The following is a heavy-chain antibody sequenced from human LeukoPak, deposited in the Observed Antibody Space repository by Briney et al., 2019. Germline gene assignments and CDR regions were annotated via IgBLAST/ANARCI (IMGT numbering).Heavy chain of an antibody. CDR1: GFTITSYA. V-gene: IGHV3-21*01. CDR2: ISSSSSYI. Sequence: GGSLRLSCTASGFTITSYATSWVRQAPGKGLEWVSSISSSSSYIYYADSVKGRFTISRDNAKNSLYLQMNSLRAEDTALYYCAKDPYSNYDSYYSYMDVWGTGTTVTVSS. CDR3: AKDPYSNYDSYYSYMDV. D-gene: IGHD4-11*01. J-gene: IGHJ6*03.